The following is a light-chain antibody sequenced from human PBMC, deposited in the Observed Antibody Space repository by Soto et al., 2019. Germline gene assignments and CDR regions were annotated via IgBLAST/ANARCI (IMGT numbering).Light chain of an antibody. CDR3: QQSYTTPRT. Sequence: DIQMTQSPSSLSASVGDRVSVTCRASQSISTFLNCYQQRPGEAPKLLIYVASSLQSGVASRFSGSGSGSDFTLTIGSLQPEDFATCYCQQSYTTPRTFGQGTKVEVK. CDR2: VAS. V-gene: IGKV1-39*01. CDR1: QSISTF. J-gene: IGKJ1*01.